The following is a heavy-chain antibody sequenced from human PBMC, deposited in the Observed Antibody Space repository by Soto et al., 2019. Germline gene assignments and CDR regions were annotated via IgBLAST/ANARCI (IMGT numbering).Heavy chain of an antibody. CDR1: GYTFTSYG. J-gene: IGHJ4*02. Sequence: GAAVKVPCKASGYTFTSYGISWVRQAPGRGLEWMGWISAYNGNTNYAQKLQGRVTMTTDTSTSTAYMELRSLRSDDTAVYYCARAYRYYYDSSGYYYWGQGTLVTVSS. V-gene: IGHV1-18*01. D-gene: IGHD3-22*01. CDR3: ARAYRYYYDSSGYYY. CDR2: ISAYNGNT.